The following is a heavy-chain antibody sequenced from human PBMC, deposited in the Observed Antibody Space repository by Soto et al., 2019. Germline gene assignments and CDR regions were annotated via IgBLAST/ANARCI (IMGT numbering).Heavy chain of an antibody. CDR3: AKLTYGDPVDY. V-gene: IGHV3-23*01. CDR2: INSSGGST. Sequence: EVPLLESGGGLVQPGGSLRLSCAASGFTFSKYAMNWVRQAPGKGLEWDSTINSSGGSTSYADSVKGRFTISRDNSENTLYLQMNSLRAEDTAVYYCAKLTYGDPVDYWGQGTLVTVSS. D-gene: IGHD4-17*01. CDR1: GFTFSKYA. J-gene: IGHJ4*02.